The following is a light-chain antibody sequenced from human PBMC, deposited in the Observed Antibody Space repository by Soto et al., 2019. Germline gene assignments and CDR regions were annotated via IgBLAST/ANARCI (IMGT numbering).Light chain of an antibody. CDR2: EVS. Sequence: QSALTQPPSVSGSPGPSVTISCTGTSSDVGSYNRVSWYQQPPGTAPKLMIYEVSNRPSGVPDRFSGSKSGNTASLTISGLQAEYEADYYCSSYTSSSTPVVFGGGTKITVL. V-gene: IGLV2-18*02. J-gene: IGLJ2*01. CDR3: SSYTSSSTPVV. CDR1: SSDVGSYNR.